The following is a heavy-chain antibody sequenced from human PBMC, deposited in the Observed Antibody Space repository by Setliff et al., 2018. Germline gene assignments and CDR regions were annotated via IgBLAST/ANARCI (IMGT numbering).Heavy chain of an antibody. CDR3: ARAPPNRYSGSYEYFYMDV. Sequence: SETLSLTCTVSGGSISSYYWIWIRQPPGKGLEWIGYIYSSGRTNYNPSLKSRVTLSVDTSNNQFSLKVGSVTAADTAVYYCARAPPNRYSGSYEYFYMDVWGKGTTVTVSS. J-gene: IGHJ6*03. CDR2: IYSSGRT. D-gene: IGHD1-26*01. CDR1: GGSISSYY. V-gene: IGHV4-4*08.